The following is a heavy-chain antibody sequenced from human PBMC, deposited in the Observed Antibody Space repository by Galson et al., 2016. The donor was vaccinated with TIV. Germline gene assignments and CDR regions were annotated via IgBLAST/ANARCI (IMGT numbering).Heavy chain of an antibody. J-gene: IGHJ6*02. D-gene: IGHD3-22*01. V-gene: IGHV3-23*01. CDR2: IRGGGGST. CDR1: GFTFSIFA. Sequence: SLRLSCAASGFTFSIFAVTWVRQAPGMGLEWVSAIRGGGGSTYYADSVKGRFTISRDNSKNTLFLQMNSLRAEDTAVYYCTKVPSSGFSYYYGLDVWGQGTTVTVSS. CDR3: TKVPSSGFSYYYGLDV.